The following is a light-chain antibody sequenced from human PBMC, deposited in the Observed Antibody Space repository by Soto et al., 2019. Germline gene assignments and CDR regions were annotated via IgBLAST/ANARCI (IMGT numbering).Light chain of an antibody. V-gene: IGKV1-5*03. J-gene: IGKJ2*01. Sequence: DIQMTQSPSTLSASVGDRVIITCRASQYINNWLAWYQQKPGRAPKLLIYSSSSLESGVPSRFSGSGSGSEFTLTISSLQSDDFATYYCQQYQGFPFTFGHGTKLEI. CDR1: QYINNW. CDR2: SSS. CDR3: QQYQGFPFT.